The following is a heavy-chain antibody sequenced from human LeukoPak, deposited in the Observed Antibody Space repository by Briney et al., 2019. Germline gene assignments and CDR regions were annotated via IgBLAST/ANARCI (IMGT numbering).Heavy chain of an antibody. J-gene: IGHJ4*02. V-gene: IGHV4-31*03. CDR3: ARQPYMLGAYYFDY. CDR2: IYYSGTT. CDR1: GGSISSGSSY. D-gene: IGHD1-26*01. Sequence: PSETLSLTCTVSGGSISSGSSYWTWIRQHPGKGLEWIGYIYYSGTTYYNPSLESRVTLSIDTSKNQFSLKLGSVTAADTAVYYCARQPYMLGAYYFDYWGQGTLVTVSS.